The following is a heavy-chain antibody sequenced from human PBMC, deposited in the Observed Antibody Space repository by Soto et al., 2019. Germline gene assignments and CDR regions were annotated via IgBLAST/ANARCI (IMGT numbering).Heavy chain of an antibody. CDR3: ALAPAAHILH. J-gene: IGHJ1*01. V-gene: IGHV4-34*01. CDR1: GGSLSAYY. D-gene: IGHD2-2*01. CDR2: INHSGTT. Sequence: QVQLQQWGAGLLKPSETLSLTCAVYGGSLSAYYWSWIRQPPGKGLEWIGEINHSGTTNYNPSLKSRVTISVDTSKNQFSLQLSSVTAADTAVYHCALAPAAHILHWGQGTLVNVSS.